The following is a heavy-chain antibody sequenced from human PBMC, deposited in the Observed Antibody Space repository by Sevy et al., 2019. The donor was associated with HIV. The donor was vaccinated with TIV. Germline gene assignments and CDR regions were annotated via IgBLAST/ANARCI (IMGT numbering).Heavy chain of an antibody. CDR3: AKGGGGHYDPDEIAYYFYYYNMDV. CDR2: ISGSGTRT. Sequence: GGSLRLSCAVSGFSFDSYGMTWVRQAPGKGLEWVSAISGSGTRTYYADSVKGRFIISRDNSKNTLDLQMNSLRAEDTGILFCAKGGGGHYDPDEIAYYFYYYNMDVWGKGTTVTVSS. CDR1: GFSFDSYG. J-gene: IGHJ6*03. V-gene: IGHV3-23*01. D-gene: IGHD3-22*01.